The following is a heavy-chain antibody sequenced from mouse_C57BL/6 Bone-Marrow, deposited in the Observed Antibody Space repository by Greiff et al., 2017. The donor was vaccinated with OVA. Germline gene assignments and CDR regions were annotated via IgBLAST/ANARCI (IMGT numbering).Heavy chain of an antibody. V-gene: IGHV1-76*01. CDR3: ASYGPYWYFDV. Sequence: QVQLQQSGAELVRPGASVKLSCKASGYTFTDYYINWVKQRPGQGLEWIARIYPGSGNTYYNEKFKGKATLTAEKSSSTAYMQLSSLTSEDSAVYFCASYGPYWYFDVWGTGTTVTVSS. D-gene: IGHD1-1*02. CDR1: GYTFTDYY. J-gene: IGHJ1*03. CDR2: IYPGSGNT.